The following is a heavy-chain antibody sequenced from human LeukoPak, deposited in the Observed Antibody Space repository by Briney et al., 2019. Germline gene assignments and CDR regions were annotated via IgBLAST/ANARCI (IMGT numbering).Heavy chain of an antibody. D-gene: IGHD3-22*01. J-gene: IGHJ3*02. Sequence: GGSLRLSCAASGFTFSSFWMSWVRQAPGKGLECVANIQQDGSEKHSVDSVKGRFTISRDNARNSLFLQMHSLRAEDTAMYFCARAVGYYSDRRGFTSRAFDIWGQGTMVTVSS. CDR2: IQQDGSEK. CDR1: GFTFSSFW. CDR3: ARAVGYYSDRRGFTSRAFDI. V-gene: IGHV3-7*03.